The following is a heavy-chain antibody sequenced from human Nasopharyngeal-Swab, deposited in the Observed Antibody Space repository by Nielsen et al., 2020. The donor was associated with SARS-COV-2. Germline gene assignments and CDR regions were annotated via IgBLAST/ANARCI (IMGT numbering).Heavy chain of an antibody. V-gene: IGHV3-21*01. CDR3: ARNLYGDYVIDY. Sequence: GESLKISCAASGFTFSSYSMNWVRQAPGKGLEWVSPISSSSSYIYYADSVKGRFTISRDNAKNSLFLQMNSLRDEDTAVYYCARNLYGDYVIDYWGRGTLVTVSS. CDR2: ISSSSSYI. J-gene: IGHJ4*02. D-gene: IGHD4-17*01. CDR1: GFTFSSYS.